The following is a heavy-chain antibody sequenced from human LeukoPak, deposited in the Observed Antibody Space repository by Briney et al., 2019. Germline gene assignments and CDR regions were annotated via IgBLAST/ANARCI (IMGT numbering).Heavy chain of an antibody. CDR2: ISAYNGNT. Sequence: GASVKVSCKASGYTFTSYGISWVRQAPGQGLEWMGWISAYNGNTNYAQKLQGRVTMTTDTSTSTAYMELRSLRSDDTAVYYCARDLRSGTYYYYYYGMDVWGQGTTVTVSS. V-gene: IGHV1-18*01. CDR1: GYTFTSYG. J-gene: IGHJ6*02. D-gene: IGHD6-13*01. CDR3: ARDLRSGTYYYYYYGMDV.